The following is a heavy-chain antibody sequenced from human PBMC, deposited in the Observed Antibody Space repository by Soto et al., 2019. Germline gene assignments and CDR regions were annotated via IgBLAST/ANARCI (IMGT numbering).Heavy chain of an antibody. CDR2: IYYSGST. D-gene: IGHD5-18*01. CDR3: ARHRYSYGVYYFDY. CDR1: GGSISNYY. V-gene: IGHV4-59*08. Sequence: SETLSLTCTVSGGSISNYYLSWIRQPPGKGLEWIGYIYYSGSTNYNPSLTSRVTTSVDTSKNQFSLKLSSVTAADTAVYYCARHRYSYGVYYFDYWGQGTLVTVSS. J-gene: IGHJ4*02.